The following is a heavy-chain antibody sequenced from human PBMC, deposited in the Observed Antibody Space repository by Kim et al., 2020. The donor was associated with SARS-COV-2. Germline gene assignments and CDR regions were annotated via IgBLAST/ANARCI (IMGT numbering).Heavy chain of an antibody. J-gene: IGHJ3*01. CDR1: GFTFSTYG. V-gene: IGHV3-33*06. D-gene: IGHD4-4*01. CDR3: AKAGYRDPGVDAFDV. Sequence: GGSLRLSCAASGFTFSTYGMHWVRKAPGKGLEWVAIIWFDGGNKYYADSVKGRFTISRDNSRNIVYLQMNSLRAEDTAVYYCAKAGYRDPGVDAFDVWGQGTMVTVSS. CDR2: IWFDGGNK.